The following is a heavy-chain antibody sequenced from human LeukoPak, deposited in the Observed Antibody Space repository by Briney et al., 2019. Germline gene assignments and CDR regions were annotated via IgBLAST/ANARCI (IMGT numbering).Heavy chain of an antibody. Sequence: PSETLSLTCTVSGGSISSYYWSWIRQPPGKGLEWIGYIYYSGSTNYNPSLKSRVTISVDTSKNQFSLNLTSVTAADTAVYYCARLSFHISGTYGGLDFWGPGTLVTVSS. CDR3: ARLSFHISGTYGGLDF. D-gene: IGHD3-16*01. J-gene: IGHJ4*02. CDR2: IYYSGST. V-gene: IGHV4-59*08. CDR1: GGSISSYY.